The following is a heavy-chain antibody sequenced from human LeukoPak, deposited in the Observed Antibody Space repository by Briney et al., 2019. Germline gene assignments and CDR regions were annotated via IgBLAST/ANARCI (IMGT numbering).Heavy chain of an antibody. CDR3: ARDLGDTSYDS. V-gene: IGHV4-34*01. J-gene: IGHJ4*02. Sequence: PSETLSLTCAVYGGSFSGYYWSWIRQPPGKGLEWIGEINHSGSTNYNPSLKSRVTISVDTSKSQFSLKLSSVTAADTAMYYCARDLGDTSYDSWGQGTLVTVSS. D-gene: IGHD3-10*01. CDR1: GGSFSGYY. CDR2: INHSGST.